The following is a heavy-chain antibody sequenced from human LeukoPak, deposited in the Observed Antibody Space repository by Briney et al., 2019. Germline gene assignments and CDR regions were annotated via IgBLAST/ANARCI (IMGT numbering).Heavy chain of an antibody. CDR1: GFAFSSSW. D-gene: IGHD2-2*01. CDR2: IKEDGSAK. CDR3: AKSIVVVPAAGDP. J-gene: IGHJ5*02. V-gene: IGHV3-7*05. Sequence: GGSLRLSCAASGFAFSSSWMTWVRQAPGKGLEWVANIKEDGSAKNYVDSVKGRFTISRDNAKNSLYLQMNSLRAEDTAVYYCAKSIVVVPAAGDPWGQGTLVTVSS.